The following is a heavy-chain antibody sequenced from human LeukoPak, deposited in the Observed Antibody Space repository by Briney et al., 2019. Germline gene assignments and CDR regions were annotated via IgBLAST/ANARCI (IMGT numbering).Heavy chain of an antibody. D-gene: IGHD6-19*01. CDR2: VTSTGSII. V-gene: IGHV3-48*03. CDR1: GFTFSSHG. CDR3: ARDQRSAWPYFDY. J-gene: IGHJ4*02. Sequence: PGGSLRLSCAASGFTFSSHGMNWVRQAPGKGLEWVPYVTSTGSIIKYADSVKGRFTISRDNAKNSVYLQMNSLRAEDTAVYYCARDQRSAWPYFDYWGQGTLVTVSS.